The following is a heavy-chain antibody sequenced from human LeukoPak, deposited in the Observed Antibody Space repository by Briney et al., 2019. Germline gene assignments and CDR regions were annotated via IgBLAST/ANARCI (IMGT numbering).Heavy chain of an antibody. J-gene: IGHJ6*03. D-gene: IGHD2/OR15-2a*01. CDR2: IIHSGST. CDR3: ARGYPESNYYYYMDV. CDR1: DGSFRGYY. V-gene: IGHV4-34*01. Sequence: PSETLSLTCALYDGSFRGYYWSWIRQPPGKGLEWIGEIIHSGSTNYNPSLKSRVTISVDTSTSQFSLKLSSVTAADTAVYYCARGYPESNYYYYMDVWGKGTTVTVSS.